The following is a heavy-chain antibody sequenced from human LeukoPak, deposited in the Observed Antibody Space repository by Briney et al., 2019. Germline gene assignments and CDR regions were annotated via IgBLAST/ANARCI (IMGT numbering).Heavy chain of an antibody. D-gene: IGHD2-2*01. J-gene: IGHJ4*02. V-gene: IGHV3-48*03. CDR1: GFTFSHYE. Sequence: GGSLRLSCEASGFTFSHYEMNWVRQAPGKGLEWVSYISSSGYTIYYADSVKGRFTISRDNAKNSLYLQMNSLRAEDTAGYYCAREDCSSTSCYDPSVSDYWGQGTLVTVSS. CDR3: AREDCSSTSCYDPSVSDY. CDR2: ISSSGYTI.